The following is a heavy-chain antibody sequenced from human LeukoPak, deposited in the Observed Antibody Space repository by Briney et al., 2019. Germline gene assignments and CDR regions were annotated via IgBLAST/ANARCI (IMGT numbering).Heavy chain of an antibody. Sequence: GGSLRLSCAASRFTFSSYSMNWVRQAPGKGLEWVSSISSSSSYIYYADSMKGRFTISRGNAKNSLYLQMNSLRAEDTAVYYCARSQPYQLLFPFDYWGQGTLVTVSS. CDR1: RFTFSSYS. J-gene: IGHJ4*02. V-gene: IGHV3-21*01. CDR2: ISSSSSYI. CDR3: ARSQPYQLLFPFDY. D-gene: IGHD2-2*01.